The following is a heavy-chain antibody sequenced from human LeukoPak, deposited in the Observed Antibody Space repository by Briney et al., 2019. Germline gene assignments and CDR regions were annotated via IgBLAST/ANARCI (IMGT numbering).Heavy chain of an antibody. Sequence: ASVKVSCKASGYTFTSYYMHWVRQAPGQGLEWMGIINPSGGSTSYAQKFQGRVTMTTDTSTSTAHMELRSLRSDDTAVYYCARVEIQLWPKDFDYWGQGTLVTVSS. V-gene: IGHV1-46*01. CDR3: ARVEIQLWPKDFDY. CDR1: GYTFTSYY. D-gene: IGHD5-18*01. CDR2: INPSGGST. J-gene: IGHJ4*02.